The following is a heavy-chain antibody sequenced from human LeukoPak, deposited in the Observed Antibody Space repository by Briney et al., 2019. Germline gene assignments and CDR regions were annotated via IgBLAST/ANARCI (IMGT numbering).Heavy chain of an antibody. D-gene: IGHD1-1*01. CDR3: ARDQYSWNPWEYGMDV. J-gene: IGHJ6*04. Sequence: ASVTVSCKASGYTFTSYGISWVRQAPGQGLEWMGWISGYNVNTNYAQKRQGRVTMTTDTSTSTAYMELGSLRSDDTAVYYCARDQYSWNPWEYGMDVWGKGTTVTVSS. CDR2: ISGYNVNT. CDR1: GYTFTSYG. V-gene: IGHV1-18*04.